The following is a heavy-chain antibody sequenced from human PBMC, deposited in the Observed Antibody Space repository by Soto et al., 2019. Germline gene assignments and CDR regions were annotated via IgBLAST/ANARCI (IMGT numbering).Heavy chain of an antibody. CDR3: ARDLDDFCSGKTKGDFDP. Sequence: SETLSLTCAVSGYSISSGYYWGWIRQPPGKGLEWIGSIYHSGSTYYNPSLKSRVTISVDTSKNQFSLKLSSVTAADTAVYYCARDLDDFCSGKTKGDFDPWGQGTLVTVSS. CDR2: IYHSGST. V-gene: IGHV4-38-2*02. J-gene: IGHJ5*02. CDR1: GYSISSGYY. D-gene: IGHD3-3*01.